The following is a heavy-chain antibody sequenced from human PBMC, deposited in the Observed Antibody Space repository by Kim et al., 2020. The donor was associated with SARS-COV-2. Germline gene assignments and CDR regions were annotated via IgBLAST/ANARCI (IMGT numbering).Heavy chain of an antibody. J-gene: IGHJ4*03. D-gene: IGHD2-15*01. CDR2: VGNKADNYAT. Sequence: GGSLRLSCAASGLTFSGSSVHWVRQASGKALEWLGRVGNKADNYATAYAASVKGRFTISRNDSKNTAYLQMNTLKTEDTAVYYCISRVCGATDWVINWGQGTLGTLS. V-gene: IGHV3-73*01. CDR3: ISRVCGATDWVIN. CDR1: GLTFSGSS.